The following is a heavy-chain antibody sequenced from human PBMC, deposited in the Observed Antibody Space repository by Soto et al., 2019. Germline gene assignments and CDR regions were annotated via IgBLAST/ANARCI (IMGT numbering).Heavy chain of an antibody. CDR2: IYPGDSDA. Sequence: PGESLKISCKGSGYSFTTYWIGWVRQMPGKGLEWMGTIYPGDSDARYSPAFQGQVTMTADRSSTYLQWSSLKASDTGIYYCARRRGQCSDCVCFSWWFDPWGQGTRVTVSS. D-gene: IGHD2-21*02. J-gene: IGHJ5*02. CDR1: GYSFTTYW. CDR3: ARRRGQCSDCVCFSWWFDP. V-gene: IGHV5-51*01.